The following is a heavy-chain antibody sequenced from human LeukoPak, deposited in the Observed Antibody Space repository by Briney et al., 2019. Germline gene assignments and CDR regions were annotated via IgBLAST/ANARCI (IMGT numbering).Heavy chain of an antibody. Sequence: TSETLSLTCTVSGGSISSSSYYWGWIRQPPGKGLEWIGSIYYSGSTYYNPSLKSRVTISVDTSKNQFSLKLSSVTAADTAVYYCARSYLLTTGAIDYWGQGTLVTVSS. CDR3: ARSYLLTTGAIDY. V-gene: IGHV4-39*01. J-gene: IGHJ4*02. D-gene: IGHD3-22*01. CDR2: IYYSGST. CDR1: GGSISSSSYY.